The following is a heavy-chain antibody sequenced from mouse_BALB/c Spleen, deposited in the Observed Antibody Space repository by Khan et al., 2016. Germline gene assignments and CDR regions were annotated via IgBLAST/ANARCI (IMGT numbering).Heavy chain of an antibody. CDR1: GFEFSRYW. J-gene: IGHJ3*01. CDR3: ARAGYYGYLVN. Sequence: EVKLLESGGGLVQPGGSLKLSCAASGFEFSRYWMSWVRQAPGKGLEWIGEITPDSSTINYKPSLKDKFIISRDNATNTLYLKMSKVRSEDTVIYYCARAGYYGYLVNWGQGTLFTVSA. D-gene: IGHD1-1*01. CDR2: ITPDSSTI. V-gene: IGHV4-1*02.